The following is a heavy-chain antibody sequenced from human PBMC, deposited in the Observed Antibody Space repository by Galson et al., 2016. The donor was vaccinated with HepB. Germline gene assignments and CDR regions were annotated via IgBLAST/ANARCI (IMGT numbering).Heavy chain of an antibody. V-gene: IGHV4-59*11. Sequence: LSLTCTVSGASISAHYWSWIRQLPGKGLEWIGYIYDSGSTNYNSSLNSRVTISRDTSKNQFSLKLTSVTAADTAVYYCARRLGRDVANYHYYSLDVWGQGTTVTVSS. J-gene: IGHJ6*02. CDR3: ARRLGRDVANYHYYSLDV. D-gene: IGHD3-16*01. CDR2: IYDSGST. CDR1: GASISAHY.